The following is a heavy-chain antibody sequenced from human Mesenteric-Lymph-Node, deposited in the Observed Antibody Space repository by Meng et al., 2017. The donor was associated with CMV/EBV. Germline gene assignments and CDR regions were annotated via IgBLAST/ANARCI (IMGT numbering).Heavy chain of an antibody. CDR2: INGDGYRT. V-gene: IGHV3-74*01. CDR3: AREEDVVVVLDAVHNFFDY. D-gene: IGHD3-3*02. Sequence: GGSLRLSCAASGFTFDDCVMHWVRQAPGKGLEWVSRINGDGYRTTYADSVKGRFTISRDNAKNTLSLQMNSLRADDTAVYYCAREEDVVVVLDAVHNFFDYWGQGALVTVSS. J-gene: IGHJ4*02. CDR1: GFTFDDCV.